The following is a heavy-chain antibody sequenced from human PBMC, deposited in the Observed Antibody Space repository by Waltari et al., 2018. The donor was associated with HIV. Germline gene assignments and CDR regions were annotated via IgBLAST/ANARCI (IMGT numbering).Heavy chain of an antibody. CDR3: SAKLHNSSAYYSS. D-gene: IGHD3-22*01. Sequence: EEQLVESGGGLVQPGGSLRLSCEGSGFNLSSYNINWVRQAPGQGLERMSGIRKKSSTILYAESLKCRFIVSRDNAKNSVYLQLNNLRAKDTAIYYCSAKLHNSSAYYSSWGPGSMVTVSS. V-gene: IGHV3-48*04. CDR1: GFNLSSYN. J-gene: IGHJ4*02. CDR2: IRKKSSTI.